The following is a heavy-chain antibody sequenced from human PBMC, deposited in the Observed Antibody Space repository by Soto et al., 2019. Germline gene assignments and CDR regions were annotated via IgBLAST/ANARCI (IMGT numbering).Heavy chain of an antibody. CDR1: GFTFSSYA. V-gene: IGHV3-30-3*01. Sequence: VQLVESGGGVVQPGRSLRLSCAASGFTFSSYAMHWVRQAPGKGLEWVAVISYDGSNKYYADSVKGRFTISRDNSKNTVYLQMNSLRAEDTAVYYCASGIAAAAEPFDYWGQGTLVTVSS. J-gene: IGHJ4*02. CDR3: ASGIAAAAEPFDY. CDR2: ISYDGSNK. D-gene: IGHD6-13*01.